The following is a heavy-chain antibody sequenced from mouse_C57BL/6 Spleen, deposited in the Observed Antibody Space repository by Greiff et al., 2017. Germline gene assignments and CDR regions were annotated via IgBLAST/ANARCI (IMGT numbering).Heavy chain of an antibody. V-gene: IGHV1-54*01. CDR3: ARSNWDERYFDV. Sequence: QVQLQQSGAELVRPGTSVKVSCKASGYAFTNYLIEWVKQRPGQGLEWIGVINPGSGGTNYNEKFKGKATLTADKSSSTAYMQLSSLTSEDSAVYFCARSNWDERYFDVWGTGTTVTVSS. CDR1: GYAFTNYL. J-gene: IGHJ1*03. D-gene: IGHD4-1*01. CDR2: INPGSGGT.